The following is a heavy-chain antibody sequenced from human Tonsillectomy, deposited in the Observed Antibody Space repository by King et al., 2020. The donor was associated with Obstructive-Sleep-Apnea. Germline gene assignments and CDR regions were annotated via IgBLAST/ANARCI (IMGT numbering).Heavy chain of an antibody. CDR2: ISYDGSNK. D-gene: IGHD2-21*02. V-gene: IGHV3-30*04. Sequence: VQLVESGGGVVQPGRSLRLSCAASGFTFSSYAMHWVRQAPGKGLEWVAVISYDGSNKYYADSVKGRFNISRDNSKNTLYLQMYSLRAEDTAGYYWAREGHIVVGTAHYFAYWGQGTLVTVSS. J-gene: IGHJ4*02. CDR3: AREGHIVVGTAHYFAY. CDR1: GFTFSSYA.